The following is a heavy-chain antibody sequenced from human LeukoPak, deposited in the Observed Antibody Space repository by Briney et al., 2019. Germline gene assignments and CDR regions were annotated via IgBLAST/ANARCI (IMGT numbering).Heavy chain of an antibody. V-gene: IGHV1-46*01. CDR1: GYTFTSYG. CDR2: INPSGGST. Sequence: ASVKVSCKASGYTFTSYGISWARQAPGQGLEWMGIINPSGGSTSYAQKFQGRVTMTRDTSTSTVYMELSSLRSEDTAVYYCARIADGDYAYYFDYWGQGTLVTVSS. J-gene: IGHJ4*02. D-gene: IGHD4-17*01. CDR3: ARIADGDYAYYFDY.